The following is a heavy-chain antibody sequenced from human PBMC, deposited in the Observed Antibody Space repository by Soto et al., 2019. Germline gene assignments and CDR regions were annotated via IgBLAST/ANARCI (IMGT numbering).Heavy chain of an antibody. CDR1: GFTFSTYT. CDR3: AKDMRPDGVWDFGH. J-gene: IGHJ4*02. V-gene: IGHV3-23*01. CDR2: VGQDGTP. D-gene: IGHD4-17*01. Sequence: EVQLLESGGGLVQPGGSLRLSCAASGFTFSTYTMAWVRQAPGRGPEWVSGVGQDGTPYYADSVKGRFTVSRDNSRTSVDLDIIALRGEDTAVYYCAKDMRPDGVWDFGHWGQGTLVTVSS.